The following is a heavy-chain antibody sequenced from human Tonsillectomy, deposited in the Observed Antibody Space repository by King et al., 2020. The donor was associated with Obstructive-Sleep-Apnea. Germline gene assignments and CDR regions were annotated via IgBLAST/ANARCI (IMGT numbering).Heavy chain of an antibody. J-gene: IGHJ5*02. V-gene: IGHV1-2*02. CDR1: GYSFTDYY. Sequence: MQLVQSGAEAKKPGASVRVSCRASGYSFTDYYMHWVRQAPGQGLEWMGWINPNSGGTNYAQKFQGRVTMTRDTSISTAYMELSRLTSDDTAVYYCARDRPPAYGSGSKNWFDPWGQGTLVTVSS. CDR3: ARDRPPAYGSGSKNWFDP. D-gene: IGHD3-10*01. CDR2: INPNSGGT.